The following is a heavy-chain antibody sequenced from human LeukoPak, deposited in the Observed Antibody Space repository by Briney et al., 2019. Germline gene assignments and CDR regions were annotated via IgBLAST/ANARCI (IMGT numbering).Heavy chain of an antibody. CDR2: INHSGST. J-gene: IGHJ4*02. D-gene: IGHD3-10*01. CDR3: ARLRSHSKTEDY. CDR1: GGSFSGYY. V-gene: IGHV4-34*01. Sequence: SETLSLTCAVYGGSFSGYYWSWIRQPPGKGLEWIGEINHSGSTNYNPSLRSRVTISVDTSENQFSLNLRSVTAADTAVYYCARLRSHSKTEDYWGQGTVVTVSS.